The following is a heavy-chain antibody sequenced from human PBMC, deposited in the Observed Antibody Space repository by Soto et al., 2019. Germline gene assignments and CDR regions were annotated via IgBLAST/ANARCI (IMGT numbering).Heavy chain of an antibody. J-gene: IGHJ6*02. V-gene: IGHV4-39*01. CDR2: IYYSERTSYNSGST. Sequence: PSETLSLTCTVSGDSMTSSSYYWGWIRQPPGKGLEWIGSIYYSERTSYNSGSTYCSPSLKSRVTISGDTSKSQFSLKLSSVTAADTAVYYCARSMYSTSAQLYYGMDVWGQGTTVTVSS. D-gene: IGHD6-6*01. CDR3: ARSMYSTSAQLYYGMDV. CDR1: GDSMTSSSYY.